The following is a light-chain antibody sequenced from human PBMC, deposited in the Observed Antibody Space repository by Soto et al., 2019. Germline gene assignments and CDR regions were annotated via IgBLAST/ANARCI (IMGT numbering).Light chain of an antibody. V-gene: IGLV1-40*01. CDR1: SSNIGAGYD. CDR3: QSYDSSLSGV. CDR2: GNS. J-gene: IGLJ3*02. Sequence: SCTGSSSNIGAGYDVHWYQQLPGTAPKLLIYGNSNRPSGVPDRFSGSKSGTSASLAITGLQAEDEADYYCQSYDSSLSGVFGGGTKLTVL.